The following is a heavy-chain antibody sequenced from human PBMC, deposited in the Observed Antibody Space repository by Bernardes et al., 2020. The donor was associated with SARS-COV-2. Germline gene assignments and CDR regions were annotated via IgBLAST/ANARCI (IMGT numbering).Heavy chain of an antibody. CDR3: VRGTIDWKGYDY. V-gene: IGHV3-74*01. J-gene: IGHJ4*02. Sequence: GALRLSGAASGFTFSRHYMHWVRQVPGTGLVWVSEIRGDGGTTRYADSVEGRFTISRDNAKNTLYLQMYSLGVEDTAVYYCVRGTIDWKGYDYWGRGSLVTVSS. CDR1: GFTFSRHY. D-gene: IGHD3-9*01. CDR2: IRGDGGTT.